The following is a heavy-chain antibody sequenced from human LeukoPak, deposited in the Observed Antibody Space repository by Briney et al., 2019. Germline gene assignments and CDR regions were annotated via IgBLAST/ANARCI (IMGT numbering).Heavy chain of an antibody. Sequence: PSETLSLTCAVSGASISSSNWGSWARQPPGQGLEWIGEIYNSGSTNYNPSLKSRVTIAVDKSKYPCSLTRSPLTSAVTAVYYCACVSSPAYIYCCSGIYYTRRSFAPWGQGSLVTVSS. CDR3: ACVSSPAYIYCCSGIYYTRRSFAP. CDR2: IYNSGST. V-gene: IGHV4-4*02. J-gene: IGHJ5*02. CDR1: GASISSSNW. D-gene: IGHD3-10*01.